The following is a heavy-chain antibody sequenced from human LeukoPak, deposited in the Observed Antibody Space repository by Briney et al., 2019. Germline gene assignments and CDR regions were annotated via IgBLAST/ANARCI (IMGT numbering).Heavy chain of an antibody. CDR1: GYTFTGYY. D-gene: IGHD6-13*01. CDR3: ARDDSSSWSREDY. Sequence: GASVKVSCKASGYTFTGYYMHWVRQAPGQGLEWMGWINPNSGGTNYAQKFQGRATMTRDTSISTACMELSRLRSDDTAVYYCARDDSSSWSREDYWGQGTLVTVSS. J-gene: IGHJ4*02. V-gene: IGHV1-2*02. CDR2: INPNSGGT.